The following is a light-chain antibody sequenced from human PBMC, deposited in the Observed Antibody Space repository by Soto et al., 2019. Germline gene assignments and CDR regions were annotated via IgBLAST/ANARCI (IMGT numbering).Light chain of an antibody. CDR3: QQYDDSPLT. CDR2: GAS. Sequence: EIVLTQSPCTLSLSRWERSTLSCRASQSVSSSYLAWYQQKPGQAPRLLIYGASNRATGIPDRFSGGGTATDFTLTISRLEPEDFAVYYCQQYDDSPLTFGGGTKVDIK. J-gene: IGKJ4*01. V-gene: IGKV3-20*01. CDR1: QSVSSSY.